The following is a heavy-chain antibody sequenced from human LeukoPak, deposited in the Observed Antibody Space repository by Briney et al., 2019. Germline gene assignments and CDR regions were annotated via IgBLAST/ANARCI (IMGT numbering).Heavy chain of an antibody. CDR2: IYYSGST. CDR1: GGSISSYY. CDR3: ARVDCTSTSCYHLTY. J-gene: IGHJ4*02. Sequence: PSETLSLTCTVSGGSISSYYWSWIRQPPGKGLEWIGYIYYSGSTNYNPSLKSRVTISVDTSKNQFSLKLSSVTAADTAVYYCARVDCTSTSCYHLTYWGQGTLVTVSS. V-gene: IGHV4-59*08. D-gene: IGHD2-2*01.